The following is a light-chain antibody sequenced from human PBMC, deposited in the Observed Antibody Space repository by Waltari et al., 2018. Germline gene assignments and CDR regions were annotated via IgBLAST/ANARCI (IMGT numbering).Light chain of an antibody. V-gene: IGLV2-11*01. CDR3: CSYVGPNTFWV. CDR2: DIN. Sequence: QSALTQPRSVSGSPGQSVPISCTGTSSDVGCYNYVSWYQQDPGKAPKLMIYDINKRPSGVPDRFSGSKSGNTASLTISGVQAEDEADYYCCSYVGPNTFWVFGGGTKLTVL. J-gene: IGLJ3*02. CDR1: SSDVGCYNY.